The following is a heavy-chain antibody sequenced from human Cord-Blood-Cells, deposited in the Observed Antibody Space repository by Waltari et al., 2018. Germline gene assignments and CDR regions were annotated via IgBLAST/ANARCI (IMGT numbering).Heavy chain of an antibody. CDR2: INSDGSST. D-gene: IGHD2-15*01. Sequence: EVQLVECGGGLVQPGGSRRLSCAACGFSLSGSWMNWVRQAPGKGLVWVSRINSDGSSTSYADSVKGRFTISRDNAKNTLYLQMNSLRAEDTAVYYCAGGDAFDIWGQGTMVTVSS. V-gene: IGHV3-74*01. J-gene: IGHJ3*02. CDR3: AGGDAFDI. CDR1: GFSLSGSW.